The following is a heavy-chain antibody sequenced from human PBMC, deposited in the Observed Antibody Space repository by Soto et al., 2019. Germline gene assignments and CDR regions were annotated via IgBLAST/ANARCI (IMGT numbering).Heavy chain of an antibody. CDR1: GFTFSSYG. D-gene: IGHD6-13*01. Sequence: QPGGSLRLSCAASGFTFSSYGMHWVRQAPGKGLEWVAVIWYDGSNKYYADSVKGRFTISRDNSKNTLYLQMNSLRAEDTAVYYCARDGYSSSWSRAKGYYYYYGMDVWGQGTTVTVSS. J-gene: IGHJ6*02. V-gene: IGHV3-33*01. CDR2: IWYDGSNK. CDR3: ARDGYSSSWSRAKGYYYYYGMDV.